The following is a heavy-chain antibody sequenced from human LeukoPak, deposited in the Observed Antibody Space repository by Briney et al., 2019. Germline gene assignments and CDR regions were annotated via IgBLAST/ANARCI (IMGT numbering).Heavy chain of an antibody. Sequence: GESLKISCKGSGYSFTSYWIGWVRQMPGKGLEWMGIIYPGDSDTGYSPSFQGQVTISADKSISTAYLQWSSLKASDTAMYYCARRRVEINYYGSGSYSTDYFDYWGQGTLVTVSS. CDR3: ARRRVEINYYGSGSYSTDYFDY. CDR1: GYSFTSYW. V-gene: IGHV5-51*01. D-gene: IGHD3-10*01. J-gene: IGHJ4*02. CDR2: IYPGDSDT.